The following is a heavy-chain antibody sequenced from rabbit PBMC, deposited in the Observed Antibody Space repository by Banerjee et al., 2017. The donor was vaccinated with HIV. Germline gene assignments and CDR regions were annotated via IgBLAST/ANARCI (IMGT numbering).Heavy chain of an antibody. CDR3: ARAGSAGYGHNL. CDR1: GFSFSGGYW. Sequence: QSLEESGGDLVQPGASLTLTCTASGFSFSGGYWICWVRQAPGKGLEWIACIYGSSGSTYYAIWAKGRFTISKTSSITVTLQMTSLTVADTATYFCARAGSAGYGHNLWGPGTLVTVS. CDR2: IYGSSGST. V-gene: IGHV1S40*01. J-gene: IGHJ4*01. D-gene: IGHD1-1*01.